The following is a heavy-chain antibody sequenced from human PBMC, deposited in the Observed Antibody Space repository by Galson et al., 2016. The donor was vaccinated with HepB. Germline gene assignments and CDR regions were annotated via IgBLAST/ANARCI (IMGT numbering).Heavy chain of an antibody. Sequence: SLRLSCAASGFTFSTYWMTWVRQAPGKGLEWVANIKQDGSEKYYVDSVKGRFTISRDNAKNSLYLQMNSLGAEDTAVYYCARGTLLWFGEPADGMDVWGQGTTVTVSS. V-gene: IGHV3-7*01. CDR3: ARGTLLWFGEPADGMDV. CDR2: IKQDGSEK. D-gene: IGHD3-10*01. J-gene: IGHJ6*02. CDR1: GFTFSTYW.